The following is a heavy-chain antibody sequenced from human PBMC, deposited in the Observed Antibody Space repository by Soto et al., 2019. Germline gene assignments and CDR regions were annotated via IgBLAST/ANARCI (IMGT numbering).Heavy chain of an antibody. Sequence: GASVKVSCKACGDTFTTHGLSWVRQAPGQGLEWMGWISVYNGNTNYAQKLQGRVTMTTDTSTSTAYMELRSLRSDDTAVYYCARELGSGWGAGAFDIWGQGTMVTVSS. V-gene: IGHV1-18*01. CDR3: ARELGSGWGAGAFDI. CDR2: ISVYNGNT. D-gene: IGHD6-19*01. J-gene: IGHJ3*02. CDR1: GDTFTTHG.